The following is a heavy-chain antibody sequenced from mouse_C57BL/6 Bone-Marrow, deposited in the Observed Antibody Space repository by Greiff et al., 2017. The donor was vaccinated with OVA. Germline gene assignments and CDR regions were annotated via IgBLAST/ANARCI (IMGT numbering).Heavy chain of an antibody. Sequence: VQLKQSGAELVRPGASVKLSCTASGFNIKDDYMHWVKQRPEQGLEWIGWIDPENGDTEYASKFQGKATITADTSSNTAYLQLSSLTSEDTAVYYCTRDDYDVGAWFAYWGQGTLVTVSA. CDR3: TRDDYDVGAWFAY. J-gene: IGHJ3*01. CDR2: IDPENGDT. D-gene: IGHD2-4*01. CDR1: GFNIKDDY. V-gene: IGHV14-4*01.